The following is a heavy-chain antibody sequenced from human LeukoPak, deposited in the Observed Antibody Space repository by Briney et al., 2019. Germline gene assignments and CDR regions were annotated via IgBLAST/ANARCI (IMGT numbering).Heavy chain of an antibody. D-gene: IGHD1-14*01. CDR2: ITEDGSDK. CDR3: ARDAGIRTVDY. CDR1: GFTFSSYR. Sequence: GESLRLSCAASGFTFSSYRRSWVRQAPGKGLERVGNITEDGSDKYYVDPVKGRFTTSRDNAKNSLYLPMNDLRAEDTAVYYCARDAGIRTVDYWGQGTLVTVSS. J-gene: IGHJ4*02. V-gene: IGHV3-7*01.